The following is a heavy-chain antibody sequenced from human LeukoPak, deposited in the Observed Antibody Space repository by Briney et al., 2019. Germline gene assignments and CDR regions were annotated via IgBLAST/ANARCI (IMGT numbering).Heavy chain of an antibody. CDR1: GGSISSGGYY. D-gene: IGHD6-19*01. CDR2: INHSGST. CDR3: ARRPRYSSGWYYFDS. Sequence: SETLSLTCTVSGGSISSGGYYWSWIRQHPGKGLEWIGEINHSGSTNSNPSLKSRVTISVDRSKNQFSLKLSSVTAADTAVYYCARRPRYSSGWYYFDSWGQGTLVTVSS. J-gene: IGHJ4*02. V-gene: IGHV4-30-2*01.